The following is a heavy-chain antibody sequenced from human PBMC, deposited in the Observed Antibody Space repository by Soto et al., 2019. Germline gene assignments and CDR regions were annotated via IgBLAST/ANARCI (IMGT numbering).Heavy chain of an antibody. J-gene: IGHJ4*02. CDR3: ASAKDYYFDY. V-gene: IGHV3-48*02. CDR1: GFTFSSYS. Sequence: EVQLVESGGGLVQPGGSLRLSCAASGFTFSSYSMNWVRQAPGKGLEWVSYITSSSSTIYYADSVRGRFTISRDNAKNSLYLQMNSLIDEDTAVYYCASAKDYYFDYWGQGTLVTVSS. CDR2: ITSSSSTI.